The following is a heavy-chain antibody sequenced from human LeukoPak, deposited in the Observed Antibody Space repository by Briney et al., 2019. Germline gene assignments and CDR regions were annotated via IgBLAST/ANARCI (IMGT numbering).Heavy chain of an antibody. CDR2: ISGSGGGT. D-gene: IGHD6-19*01. CDR1: GFTFSSYA. Sequence: GGSLRLSCAASGFTFSSYAMSWVRQAPGKGLEWVSAISGSGGGTYYADSVKGRVTISRDNSKNTLYLQMNRLRAEDTAVYYCAKYHTVAGDCGQGTLVTVSS. V-gene: IGHV3-23*01. J-gene: IGHJ4*02. CDR3: AKYHTVAGD.